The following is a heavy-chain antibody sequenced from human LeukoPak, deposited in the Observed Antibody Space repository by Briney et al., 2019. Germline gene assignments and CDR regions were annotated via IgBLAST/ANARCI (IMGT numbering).Heavy chain of an antibody. J-gene: IGHJ3*02. CDR1: GFTFSSYS. CDR2: ISSSSSTI. CDR3: ARVRYNWNSDAFDI. Sequence: QPGGSLRLSCAASGFTFSSYSMNWVRQAPGKGLEWVSYISSSSSTIYYADSVKGRFTISRGNAKNSLYLQMNSLRAEDTALYHCARVRYNWNSDAFDIWGQGTMVTVSS. D-gene: IGHD1-7*01. V-gene: IGHV3-48*04.